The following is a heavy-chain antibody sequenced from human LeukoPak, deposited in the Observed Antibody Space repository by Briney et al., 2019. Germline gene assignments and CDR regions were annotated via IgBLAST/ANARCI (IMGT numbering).Heavy chain of an antibody. CDR3: ARHVDTAMVTVFDY. D-gene: IGHD5-18*01. CDR1: GYSFTTYW. J-gene: IGHJ4*02. V-gene: IGHV5-51*01. Sequence: GESLKISCKASGYSFTTYWIAWVRQIPEKGLEWMGIIYPGDSDTRYSPSFQGQVTISADKSISTAYLQWSSLKASDTAMYYCARHVDTAMVTVFDYWGQGTLVTVSS. CDR2: IYPGDSDT.